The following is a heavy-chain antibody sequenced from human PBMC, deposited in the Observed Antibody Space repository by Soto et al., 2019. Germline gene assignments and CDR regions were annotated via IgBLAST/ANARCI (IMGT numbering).Heavy chain of an antibody. CDR3: ARTAAHPRSYYYGMDV. V-gene: IGHV1-3*01. D-gene: IGHD2-2*01. J-gene: IGHJ6*02. CDR2: INAGNGNT. Sequence: QVQLVQSGAEVKKPGASVKVSCKASGYTFTSYAMHWVRQAPGQRLEWMGWINAGNGNTKYSQKFQGRVTITRDTSASTAYMELSSLRSEDTAVYYCARTAAHPRSYYYGMDVWGQGTTVTVSS. CDR1: GYTFTSYA.